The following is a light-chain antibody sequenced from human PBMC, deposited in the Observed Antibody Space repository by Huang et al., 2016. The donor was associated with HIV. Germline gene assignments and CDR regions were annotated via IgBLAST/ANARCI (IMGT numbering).Light chain of an antibody. J-gene: IGKJ4*01. CDR3: QQRSNWPPEIS. CDR1: QNVRSH. V-gene: IGKV3-11*01. CDR2: DAS. Sequence: EIVLTQSPATLSLSPGERATLSCRASQNVRSHLAWYQQKPGQAPRLLIYDASDRATGIPPRFRGSGSGTDFTLTISSLEPEDSGVYYCQQRSNWPPEISFGGGTKVEIK.